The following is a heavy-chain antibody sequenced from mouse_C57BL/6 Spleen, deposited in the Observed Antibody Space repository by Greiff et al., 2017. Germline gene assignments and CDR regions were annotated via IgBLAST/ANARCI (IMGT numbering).Heavy chain of an antibody. D-gene: IGHD2-1*01. CDR1: GFTFSSYA. J-gene: IGHJ4*01. CDR2: ISDGGSYT. V-gene: IGHV5-4*03. Sequence: EVKVEESGGGLVKPGGSLKLSCAASGFTFSSYAMSWVRQTPEKRLEWVATISDGGSYTYYPDNVKGRFTISRDNAKNNLYLQMSHLKSEDTAMYYCARIYYGNYDSYAMDYWGQGTSVTVSS. CDR3: ARIYYGNYDSYAMDY.